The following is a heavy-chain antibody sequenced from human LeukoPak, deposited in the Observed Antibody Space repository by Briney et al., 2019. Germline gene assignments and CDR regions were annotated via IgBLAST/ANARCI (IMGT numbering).Heavy chain of an antibody. CDR1: GGTFSSYA. CDR2: IIPIFGTA. CDR3: ARQEKYYDYVWGSYRPYYFDL. J-gene: IGHJ2*01. Sequence: SVKVSCKASGGTFSSYAISWVRQAPGQGLEWMGGIIPIFGTANYAQKFQGRVTITADKSTSTAYMELSSLRSEDTAVYYCARQEKYYDYVWGSYRPYYFDLWGRGTLVTVSS. V-gene: IGHV1-69*06. D-gene: IGHD3-16*02.